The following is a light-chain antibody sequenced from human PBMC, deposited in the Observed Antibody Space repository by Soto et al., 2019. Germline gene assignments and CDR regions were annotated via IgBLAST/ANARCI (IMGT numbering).Light chain of an antibody. CDR1: QGIGDR. Sequence: EVVMTQSPSTLSASPGDGATISCRASQGIGDRLAWYQHKPGQTPRLLIYNASTRATGVPSRFSGSGSGTEFTLTINSLQSDDFAAYYCQRYKSWQLTFGRGTKVESK. V-gene: IGKV3-15*01. CDR2: NAS. CDR3: QRYKSWQLT. J-gene: IGKJ4*01.